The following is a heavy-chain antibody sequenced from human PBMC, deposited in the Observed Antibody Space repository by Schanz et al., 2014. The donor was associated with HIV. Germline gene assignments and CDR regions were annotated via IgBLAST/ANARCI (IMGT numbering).Heavy chain of an antibody. CDR1: GFTFSDYS. J-gene: IGHJ6*02. D-gene: IGHD4-17*01. CDR3: VRLMSSDYDFYHYGMDV. Sequence: VQLVESGGGLVKPGGSLRLSCTASGFTFSDYSMNWVRQTPGKGLEWVSFINNRANSIFYADSVRGRFTVSRDNAKNFLYLQMDSLRAEDTAVYYCVRLMSSDYDFYHYGMDVWGQGTTVIVSS. V-gene: IGHV3-21*02. CDR2: INNRANSI.